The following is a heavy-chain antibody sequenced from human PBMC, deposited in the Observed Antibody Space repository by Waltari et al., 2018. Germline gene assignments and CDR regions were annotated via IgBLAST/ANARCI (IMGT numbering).Heavy chain of an antibody. Sequence: QVQLQESGPGLVKPSETLSLTCHVSGGSISSYYWGWIRQPAGKGLEWIGRISSSGSTNYNPSLTSRVTMSVDTSKNQFSLKLSSVTAADTAVYYCARMFGDIVDYSFDYWGQGTLVTVSS. CDR3: ARMFGDIVDYSFDY. J-gene: IGHJ4*02. CDR1: GGSISSYY. V-gene: IGHV4-4*07. CDR2: ISSSGST. D-gene: IGHD5-12*01.